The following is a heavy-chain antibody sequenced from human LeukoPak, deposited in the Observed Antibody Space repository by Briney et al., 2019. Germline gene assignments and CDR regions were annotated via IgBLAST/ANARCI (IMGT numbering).Heavy chain of an antibody. CDR3: ARGGGLDV. Sequence: PGGSLRPSCAASGFTFSSYWMNWAHQAPGKGLEWVASINHNGNVNYYVDSVKGRFTISRDNAKNSLYLQMSNLRAEDTAVYFCARGGGLDVWGQGATVTVSS. CDR2: INHNGNVN. D-gene: IGHD3-16*01. J-gene: IGHJ6*02. CDR1: GFTFSSYW. V-gene: IGHV3-7*03.